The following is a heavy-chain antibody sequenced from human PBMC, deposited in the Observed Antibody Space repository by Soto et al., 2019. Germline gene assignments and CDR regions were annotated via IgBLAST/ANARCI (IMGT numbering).Heavy chain of an antibody. CDR3: TTDKSSGWSNYYYYYGMDV. D-gene: IGHD6-19*01. J-gene: IGHJ6*02. CDR2: IKSKTDGGTT. V-gene: IGHV3-15*01. CDR1: GFTFSNAW. Sequence: GGSLRLSCAASGFTFSNAWMSWVRQAPGKGLEWVGRIKSKTDGGTTDYAAPVKGRFTTSRDDSKNTLYLQMNSLKTEDTAVYYCTTDKSSGWSNYYYYYGMDVWGQGTTVTVSS.